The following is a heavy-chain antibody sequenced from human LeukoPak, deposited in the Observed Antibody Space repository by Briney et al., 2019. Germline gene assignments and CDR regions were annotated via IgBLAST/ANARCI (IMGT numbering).Heavy chain of an antibody. CDR2: IFPIFGTA. D-gene: IGHD3-22*01. CDR1: GGTFSSYA. Sequence: SVKVSCKASGGTFSSYAISWVRQAPGRGLEWMGGIFPIFGTANYAQKFQGRVTITADESTSTAYMELSSLRSEDTAVYYCARGRFYSSGYHGEAFDIWGQGTMVTVSS. V-gene: IGHV1-69*13. J-gene: IGHJ3*02. CDR3: ARGRFYSSGYHGEAFDI.